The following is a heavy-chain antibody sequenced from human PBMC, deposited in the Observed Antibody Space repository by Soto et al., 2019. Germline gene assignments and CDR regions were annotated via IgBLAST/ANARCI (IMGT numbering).Heavy chain of an antibody. CDR2: VYNSGST. J-gene: IGHJ3*02. D-gene: IGHD1-26*01. CDR1: GGSISSYY. CDR3: AREGGGSYGAFDI. Sequence: SETLSLTCTVFGGSISSYYWRWVRRPPGKGLEWIGYVYNSGSTTYSPSFKSRVTISVDTSKNQFSLKLTSVTAADTAVYYCAREGGGSYGAFDIWGQGTMVTVSS. V-gene: IGHV4-59*01.